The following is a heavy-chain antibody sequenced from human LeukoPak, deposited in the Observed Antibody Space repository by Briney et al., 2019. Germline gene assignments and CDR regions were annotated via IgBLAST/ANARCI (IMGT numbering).Heavy chain of an antibody. V-gene: IGHV1-18*01. Sequence: GASVKVSCKASGYKFTSYGISWVRQAPGQGLEWMGWISTYNGHTNYAQNLQGRVTMTTDTSTSTAYMELRSLRSDDTAVYYCTRDLPYSSSWESIDYWGQGTLVTVSS. J-gene: IGHJ4*02. CDR2: ISTYNGHT. D-gene: IGHD6-13*01. CDR3: TRDLPYSSSWESIDY. CDR1: GYKFTSYG.